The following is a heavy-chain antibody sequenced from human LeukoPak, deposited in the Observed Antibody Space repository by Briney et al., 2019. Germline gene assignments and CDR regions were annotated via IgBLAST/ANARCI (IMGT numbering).Heavy chain of an antibody. Sequence: GGSLRLSCTASGFAFDEHGTSWVRQVPGKGLEWVSGINWSGGSTGYADPLRGRFTISRDNAKNSLYLQMDSLRAEDTALYYCARAPITSPFYFDYWGQGTLVTVSS. CDR3: ARAPITSPFYFDY. D-gene: IGHD2-2*01. V-gene: IGHV3-20*04. CDR2: INWSGGST. CDR1: GFAFDEHG. J-gene: IGHJ4*02.